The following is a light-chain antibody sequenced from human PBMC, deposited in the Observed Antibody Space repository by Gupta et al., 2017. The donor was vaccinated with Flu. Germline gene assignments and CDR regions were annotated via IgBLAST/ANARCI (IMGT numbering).Light chain of an antibody. CDR1: QSISSY. CDR2: AAS. J-gene: IGKJ2*01. CDR3: HQSDSTPRI. Sequence: DIQMTQSPSSLSASVGDRVTITCRASQSISSYLNWYQQKPGKAPKLLIYAASSLQSGVPSRFSGSGSGTDFTLTISRLQPEDFATYYCHQSDSTPRIFGQGTKLEIK. V-gene: IGKV1-39*01.